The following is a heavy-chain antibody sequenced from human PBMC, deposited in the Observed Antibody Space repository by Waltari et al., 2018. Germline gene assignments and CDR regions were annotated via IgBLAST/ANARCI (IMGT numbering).Heavy chain of an antibody. CDR3: ASIFAGTAVTTIQPIDI. Sequence: QVQLVESGGGVVQPGGSLRLACAGSGFTFSGYGLHWVRQDPGKGLGWVAFRTFDGTNKYYADSVKGRFTISRDNPKNTMFLQMNSLRPDDTAIYYCASIFAGTAVTTIQPIDIWGQGTMVTVSS. CDR1: GFTFSGYG. V-gene: IGHV3-30*02. D-gene: IGHD4-17*01. J-gene: IGHJ3*02. CDR2: RTFDGTNK.